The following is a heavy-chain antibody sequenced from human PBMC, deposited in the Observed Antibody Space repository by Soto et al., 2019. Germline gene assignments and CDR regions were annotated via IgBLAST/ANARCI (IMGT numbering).Heavy chain of an antibody. V-gene: IGHV3-74*01. D-gene: IGHD2-15*01. CDR3: VRTSLVVAAATREDY. CDR2: INIDGSST. Sequence: EVQLVESGGGLVQPGGSWRLSVPAPGLPFSGNGMNWFAQPPGKGLVWASRINIDGSSTSYADSVKGRFTISRDNAKNTLYLQMNSLRAEDTAVYYCVRTSLVVAAATREDYWGQGTLVAVSS. CDR1: GLPFSGNG. J-gene: IGHJ4*02.